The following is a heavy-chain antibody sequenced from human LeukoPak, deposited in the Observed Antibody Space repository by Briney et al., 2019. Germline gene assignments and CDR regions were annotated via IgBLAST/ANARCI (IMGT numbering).Heavy chain of an antibody. D-gene: IGHD3-22*01. CDR3: ARRAYYDTSGYSPASGYFDL. Sequence: PSETLSLTCTVSGGSIFGHYFNWIRQAPAKGLEWIGYIYSNGITSYNPSLSSRGTMSIATSRSQFSLMLTSVTAADTAIYYCARRAYYDTSGYSPASGYFDLWGRGTLVTVSS. CDR2: IYSNGIT. CDR1: GGSIFGHY. J-gene: IGHJ2*01. V-gene: IGHV4-4*08.